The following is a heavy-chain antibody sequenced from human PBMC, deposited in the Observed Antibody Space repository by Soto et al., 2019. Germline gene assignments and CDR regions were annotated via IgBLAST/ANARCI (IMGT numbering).Heavy chain of an antibody. J-gene: IGHJ4*02. CDR3: ARGWYDFSTGSPPGFDY. Sequence: GGSLRLSCAASGFTFSSYGMHWVRQAPGKGLEWMAVIWYDGSNKYYADSVKGRFTISRDNSKNARYLQMNSLRAEDTAVYYCARGWYDFSTGSPPGFDYWGQGTLVTVSS. CDR2: IWYDGSNK. CDR1: GFTFSSYG. V-gene: IGHV3-33*01. D-gene: IGHD3-3*01.